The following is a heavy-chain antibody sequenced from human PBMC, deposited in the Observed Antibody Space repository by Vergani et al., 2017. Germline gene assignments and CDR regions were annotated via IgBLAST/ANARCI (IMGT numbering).Heavy chain of an antibody. CDR2: IRYDGSNK. Sequence: QVQLVESGGGVVQPGGSLRLSCAASGFTFSSYGMHWVRQAPGKGLEWVAFIRYDGSNKYYADSVKGRFTISRDNSKNTLYLQMNSLRAEDTAVYYCAKDRFGRDGYNVMDWFDPWGQGTLVTVSS. J-gene: IGHJ5*02. CDR3: AKDRFGRDGYNVMDWFDP. D-gene: IGHD5-24*01. CDR1: GFTFSSYG. V-gene: IGHV3-30*02.